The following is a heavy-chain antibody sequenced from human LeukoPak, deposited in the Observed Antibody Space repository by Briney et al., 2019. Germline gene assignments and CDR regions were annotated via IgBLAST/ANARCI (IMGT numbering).Heavy chain of an antibody. CDR2: IGGRGDGI. J-gene: IGHJ4*02. V-gene: IGHV3-48*01. D-gene: IGHD2-15*01. CDR1: GFTFSDYS. CDR3: AREIPGRIAADC. Sequence: GGSLRLSCAASGFTFSDYSMNWVRQAPGKGLEWISYIGGRGDGISYADSVKGRFIVSRDNAKSSLFLQMNRLRGEDTAIYFCAREIPGRIAADCWGQGTLVTVSS.